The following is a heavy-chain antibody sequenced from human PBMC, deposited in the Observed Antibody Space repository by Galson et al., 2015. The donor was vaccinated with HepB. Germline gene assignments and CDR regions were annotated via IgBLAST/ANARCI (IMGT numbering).Heavy chain of an antibody. CDR2: IYLDASDV. D-gene: IGHD6-19*01. J-gene: IGHJ4*02. CDR1: GYGFRSYW. Sequence: QSGAEVKKPGESLQISCKGSGYGFRSYWIGWVRQMPGKGLEWMGIIYLDASDVKYSPSFRGQVTISADKSISTAYLQWSSLKASDTAMNYCVRQGYSSACGYWGQGTQVTVSS. CDR3: VRQGYSSACGY. V-gene: IGHV5-51*01.